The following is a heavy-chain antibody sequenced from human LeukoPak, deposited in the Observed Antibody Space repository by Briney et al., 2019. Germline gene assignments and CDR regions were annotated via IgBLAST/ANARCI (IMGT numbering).Heavy chain of an antibody. V-gene: IGHV1-2*06. CDR3: ARTYGSGSYYNGWFDP. CDR2: INPNRGGT. CDR1: GYTFTGYY. J-gene: IGHJ5*02. Sequence: GASVKVSCKASGYTFTGYYMHWVRQAPGQGLEWMGRINPNRGGTKYAQKFQGRVTMTRDTSISTAYMEVSRLRSDDTAVYYCARTYGSGSYYNGWFDPWGQGTLVTVSS. D-gene: IGHD3-10*01.